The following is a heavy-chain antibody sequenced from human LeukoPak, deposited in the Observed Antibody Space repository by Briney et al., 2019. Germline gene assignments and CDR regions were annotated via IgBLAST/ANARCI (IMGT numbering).Heavy chain of an antibody. D-gene: IGHD1-20*01. CDR1: GFTFSNYA. J-gene: IGHJ5*02. CDR2: ISTSSSTI. V-gene: IGHV3-48*01. CDR3: AAQTTLTGAYDP. Sequence: GGSLRLFCAASGFTFSNYAMNWVRQAPGKGLEWVSYISTSSSTIYYADSVKGRFTISRDNSNNMLYLQMGSLTTEDMAVYYCAAQTTLTGAYDPWGQGTLVTVSS.